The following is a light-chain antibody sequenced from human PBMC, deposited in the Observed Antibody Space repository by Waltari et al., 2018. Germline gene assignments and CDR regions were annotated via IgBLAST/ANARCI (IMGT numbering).Light chain of an antibody. V-gene: IGKV3-11*01. CDR3: QLRSNWPPIT. J-gene: IGKJ5*01. Sequence: EIVLTQSPATLSLSPGERATLSCRASQSVSSSLTWYQQRVGQAPRLLIYDASNRATGIPARFSGSGSGTDFTLTISSLEPEDFAVYYCQLRSNWPPITFGQGTRQEIK. CDR2: DAS. CDR1: QSVSSS.